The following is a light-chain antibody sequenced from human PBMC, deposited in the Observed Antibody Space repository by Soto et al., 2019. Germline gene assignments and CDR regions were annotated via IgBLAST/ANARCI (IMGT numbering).Light chain of an antibody. CDR3: QQYNSYSPWT. V-gene: IGKV1-5*03. CDR2: KAS. CDR1: QSISSW. J-gene: IGKJ1*01. Sequence: VQRHQTPYTLSPSVGDRVTITFPVIQSISSWLAWYQQKPGKAPKLLIYKASSLESGVPSRFSGSGSGTEFTLTISSLQPDDFATYYCQQYNSYSPWTFGQGTKVDNK.